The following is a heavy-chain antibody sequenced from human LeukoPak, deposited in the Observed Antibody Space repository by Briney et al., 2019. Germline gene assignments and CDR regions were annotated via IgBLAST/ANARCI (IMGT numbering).Heavy chain of an antibody. Sequence: PSETLSLTCTVSGVSVSSGGYFWSWIRQPPGKGLEWIGEINHSGSTNYNPSLKSRVTISVDTSKNQFSLKLSSVTAADTAVYYCARTTDSSRVYYYYYMDVWGKGTTVTVSS. D-gene: IGHD3-22*01. J-gene: IGHJ6*03. V-gene: IGHV4-61*08. CDR3: ARTTDSSRVYYYYYMDV. CDR1: GVSVSSGGYF. CDR2: INHSGST.